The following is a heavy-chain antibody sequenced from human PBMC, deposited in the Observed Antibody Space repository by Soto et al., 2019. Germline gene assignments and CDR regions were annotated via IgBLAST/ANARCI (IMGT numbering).Heavy chain of an antibody. CDR1: GGTFSSYA. V-gene: IGHV1-69*13. CDR3: ARLWYCSGGSCPLQPYYYGMDV. CDR2: IIPIFGTA. D-gene: IGHD2-15*01. Sequence: GASVKVSCKASGGTFSSYAISWVRQAPGQGLEWMGGIIPIFGTANYAQKFQGRVTITADESTSTAYMELSSLRSEDTAVYYCARLWYCSGGSCPLQPYYYGMDVWGQGTTVTVSS. J-gene: IGHJ6*02.